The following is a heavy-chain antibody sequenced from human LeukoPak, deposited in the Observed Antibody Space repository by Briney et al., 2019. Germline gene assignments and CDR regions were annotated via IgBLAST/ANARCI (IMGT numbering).Heavy chain of an antibody. J-gene: IGHJ4*02. CDR3: AKDSNWALDY. CDR1: GFTFSNCW. CDR2: IKQDGREK. D-gene: IGHD7-27*01. V-gene: IGHV3-7*01. Sequence: SGGSLRLSCVASGFTFSNCWMRWVRQAPGKGLEWVANIKQDGREKYYVDFVKGRFTVSRDNAKNSLYLQMNSLRVEDTAVYYCAKDSNWALDYWGQGSLVTVSS.